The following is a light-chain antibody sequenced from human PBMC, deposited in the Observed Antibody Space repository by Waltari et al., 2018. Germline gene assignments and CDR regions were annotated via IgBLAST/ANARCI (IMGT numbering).Light chain of an antibody. CDR1: SSDVGGYNS. Sequence: QSALTQPPSASGSPGQSVTISCTGTSSDVGGYNSVSWYQQHPGKAPKLMIYEVTKRPPGFPDRFSGSKSGNTASLIVSGLQAEDEADYHCSSYADSDNLVFGGGTKLTVL. CDR2: EVT. J-gene: IGLJ3*02. V-gene: IGLV2-8*01. CDR3: SSYADSDNLV.